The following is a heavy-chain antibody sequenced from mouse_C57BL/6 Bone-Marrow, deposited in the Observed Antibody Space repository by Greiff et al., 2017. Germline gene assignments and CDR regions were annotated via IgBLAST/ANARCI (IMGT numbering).Heavy chain of an antibody. CDR3: ARGDLNGSSYYAMDY. CDR1: GFTFSDYG. D-gene: IGHD1-1*01. Sequence: EVKLMESGGGLVKPGGSLKLSCAASGFTFSDYGMHWVRQAPEKGLEWVAYISSGSSTIYYADTVKGRFTISRDNAKNTLFLQMTSLRSEDTAMYYCARGDLNGSSYYAMDYWGQGTSVTVSS. J-gene: IGHJ4*01. V-gene: IGHV5-17*01. CDR2: ISSGSSTI.